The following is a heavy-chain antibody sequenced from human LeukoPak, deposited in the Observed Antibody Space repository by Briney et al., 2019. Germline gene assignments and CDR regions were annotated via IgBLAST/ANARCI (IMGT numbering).Heavy chain of an antibody. CDR2: ISGSGGST. J-gene: IGHJ4*02. V-gene: IGHV3-23*01. D-gene: IGHD3-10*01. Sequence: GGSLRLSCAASGFTFSSYAMSWVRQAPGKGLEWVSAISGSGGSTYCADSVKGRFTISGDNSKNTLYLQMNSPRAEDTAVYYCAKDQEYSFDYWGQGTLVTVSS. CDR1: GFTFSSYA. CDR3: AKDQEYSFDY.